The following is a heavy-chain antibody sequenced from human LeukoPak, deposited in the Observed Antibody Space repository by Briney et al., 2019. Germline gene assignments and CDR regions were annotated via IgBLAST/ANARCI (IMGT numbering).Heavy chain of an antibody. J-gene: IGHJ4*02. Sequence: PSETLSLTCAVYGGSFSGYYWSWIRQPPGKGLEWIGEINHSGSTNYNPSLKSRVTISVDTSKNQFSLKLSSVTAADTAVYYCARARYSSGWYLSDYWGQGTLVTVSS. V-gene: IGHV4-34*01. CDR2: INHSGST. CDR1: GGSFSGYY. D-gene: IGHD6-19*01. CDR3: ARARYSSGWYLSDY.